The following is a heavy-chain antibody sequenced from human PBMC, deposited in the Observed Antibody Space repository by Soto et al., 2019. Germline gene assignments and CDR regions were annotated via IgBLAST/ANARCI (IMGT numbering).Heavy chain of an antibody. CDR1: GFTFSSYA. CDR3: AKDTRYADYVRWFDS. D-gene: IGHD4-17*01. J-gene: IGHJ5*01. Sequence: GGSLRLSCTASGFTFSSYAMTWVRQAPGRGLEGVSGITASGGRTFCADSVKGRFTISRDNSRSTLYLQMNSPRAEDTAVYYCAKDTRYADYVRWFDSWGQGTLVTVSS. CDR2: ITASGGRT. V-gene: IGHV3-23*01.